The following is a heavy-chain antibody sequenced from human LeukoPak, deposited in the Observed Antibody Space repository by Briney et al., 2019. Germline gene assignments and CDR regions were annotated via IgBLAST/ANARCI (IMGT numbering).Heavy chain of an antibody. D-gene: IGHD2-2*01. CDR3: ARAARVLVVPATRQSNWFDP. V-gene: IGHV4-61*02. CDR2: IYTSGST. Sequence: PSETLSLTCTVSGGSISSGSYYWSWIRQPAGKGLEWIGRIYTSGSTNYNPSLKSRVTISVDTSKNQFSLKLSPVTAADTAVYYCARAARVLVVPATRQSNWFDPWGQGTLVTVSS. CDR1: GGSISSGSYY. J-gene: IGHJ5*02.